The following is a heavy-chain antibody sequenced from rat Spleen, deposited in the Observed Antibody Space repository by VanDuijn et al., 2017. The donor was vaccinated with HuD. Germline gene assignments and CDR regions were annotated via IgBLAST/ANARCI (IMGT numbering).Heavy chain of an antibody. V-gene: IGHV5-22*01. D-gene: IGHD1-2*01. CDR2: ISYDDTST. CDR3: ARHSLYYYSRYIHEYFDN. J-gene: IGHJ2*01. CDR1: GFTFSDYY. Sequence: EVKLVESGGGLVQPGRSLKLSCAASGFTFSDYYMAWVRQAPTRGLEWVASISYDDTSTHYRDSVKGRFTISRDSAKSTLYLQMDSLRSEDTATYYCARHSLYYYSRYIHEYFDNWGQGVMVTVSS.